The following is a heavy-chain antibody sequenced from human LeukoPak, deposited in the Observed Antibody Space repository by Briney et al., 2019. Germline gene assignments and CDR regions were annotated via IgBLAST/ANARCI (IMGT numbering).Heavy chain of an antibody. CDR3: ARDHPTYYDFWSGLDY. V-gene: IGHV3-30-3*01. Sequence: GGSLRLSCAASGFTFSSYAMHWVRQAPGKGLEWVAVISYDGSNKYYADSVKGRFTISRDNSKNTLYLQMNSLRAEETAVYYCARDHPTYYDFWSGLDYWGQGTLVTVSS. CDR2: ISYDGSNK. J-gene: IGHJ4*02. D-gene: IGHD3-3*01. CDR1: GFTFSSYA.